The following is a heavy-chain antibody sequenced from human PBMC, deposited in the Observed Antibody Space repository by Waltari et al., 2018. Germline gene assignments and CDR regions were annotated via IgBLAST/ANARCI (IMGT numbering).Heavy chain of an antibody. CDR2: IRQDGSEK. V-gene: IGHV3-7*01. D-gene: IGHD2-2*01. Sequence: ETHLVESGGGLVQPGGSLRLSCAASGFHFSSYWMTWVRQAPGKGLEWVANIRQDGSEKYYVDSVKGRFTISRDNAKNSLYLQMNSLKADDTAVYYCARSSSTEFDSWGQGTLVTVSS. J-gene: IGHJ4*02. CDR3: ARSSSTEFDS. CDR1: GFHFSSYW.